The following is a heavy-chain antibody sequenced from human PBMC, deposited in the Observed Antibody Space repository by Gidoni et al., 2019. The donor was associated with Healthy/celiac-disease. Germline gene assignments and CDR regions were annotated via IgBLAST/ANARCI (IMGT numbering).Heavy chain of an antibody. V-gene: IGHV1-69*09. CDR2: IIPILGIA. J-gene: IGHJ4*02. CDR3: ARDSIVGATNDY. Sequence: QVQLLQSGAEVKKPGSSVKVSCKDSGGTFSSYAISWVRQAPGQGLEWMGRIIPILGIANYAQKFQGRVTITADKSTSTAYMELSSLRSEDTAVYYCARDSIVGATNDYWGQGTLVTVSS. D-gene: IGHD1-26*01. CDR1: GGTFSSYA.